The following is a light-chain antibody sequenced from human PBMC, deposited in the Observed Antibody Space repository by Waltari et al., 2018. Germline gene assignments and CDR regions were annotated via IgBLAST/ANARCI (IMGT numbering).Light chain of an antibody. Sequence: QLVLTQSPSASSSLGASVKLTCTLSSWHSSSAIAWHQQQPEKGPRYLMKLNSDGSHTKGDGIPDRFSGSSSGAERYLTISSLQSEDEADNYCQTWGTGIWVFGGGTKLTVL. CDR2: LNSDGSH. CDR3: QTWGTGIWV. J-gene: IGLJ3*02. CDR1: SWHSSSA. V-gene: IGLV4-69*01.